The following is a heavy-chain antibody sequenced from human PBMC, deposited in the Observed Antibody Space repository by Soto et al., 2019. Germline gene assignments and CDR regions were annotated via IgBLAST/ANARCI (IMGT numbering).Heavy chain of an antibody. Sequence: PGESLKISCQGSGYSFAIYWIGWVRQMPGKDLEWMGIIYPGDSDTRYGPSFQGQVTISADKSLRTAYLQWTSLKASDTALYYCARTRSFTLGFYYDGMDVWGQGTTVTV. J-gene: IGHJ6*02. CDR2: IYPGDSDT. CDR3: ARTRSFTLGFYYDGMDV. V-gene: IGHV5-51*01. D-gene: IGHD6-6*01. CDR1: GYSFAIYW.